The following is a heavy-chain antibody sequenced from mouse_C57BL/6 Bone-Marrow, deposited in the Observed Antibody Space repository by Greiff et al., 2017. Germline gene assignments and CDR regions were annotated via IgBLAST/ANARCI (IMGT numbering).Heavy chain of an antibody. V-gene: IGHV14-4*01. CDR3: TSITTVTCDY. CDR2: LDPENGDT. Sequence: VQLKESGAELVRPGASVKLSCTASGYNIKVDYMHWVKQRPGKGLEWIGWLDPENGDTEYDAKLQGKATLTADTSSKTAYMQLSSLTSEDSAVYFCTSITTVTCDYWGQGTTLTVSS. CDR1: GYNIKVDY. D-gene: IGHD1-1*01. J-gene: IGHJ2*01.